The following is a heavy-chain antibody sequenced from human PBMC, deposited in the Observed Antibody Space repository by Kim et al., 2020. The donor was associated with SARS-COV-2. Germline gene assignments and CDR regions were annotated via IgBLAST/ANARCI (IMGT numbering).Heavy chain of an antibody. J-gene: IGHJ4*02. CDR2: ISHDGTID. Sequence: GGSLRLSCAASGFSFTDYSMHWVRQAPGGGLEWLAVISHDGTIDYYADSVRGRCSSSRDNSKNTLFLQMYSLSGEDTAVYYCAKVRGLNILAPFDYWGQG. CDR1: GFSFTDYS. CDR3: AKVRGLNILAPFDY. D-gene: IGHD3-3*01. V-gene: IGHV3-30-3*01.